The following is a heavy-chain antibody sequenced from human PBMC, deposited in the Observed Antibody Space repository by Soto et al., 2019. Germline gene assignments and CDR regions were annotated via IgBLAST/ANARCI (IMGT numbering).Heavy chain of an antibody. V-gene: IGHV4-59*04. Sequence: SETLSLTCTVSGGSMSSYYWTWLRQSPGKGPEWIGSVFYTGFTSYNPSLESRVSVSVDTSKNQFSLKVSGVSAADTAVYYCATSQKGYNWNYFDHWGQGALVTVSS. CDR3: ATSQKGYNWNYFDH. CDR1: GGSMSSYY. J-gene: IGHJ4*02. CDR2: VFYTGFT. D-gene: IGHD1-20*01.